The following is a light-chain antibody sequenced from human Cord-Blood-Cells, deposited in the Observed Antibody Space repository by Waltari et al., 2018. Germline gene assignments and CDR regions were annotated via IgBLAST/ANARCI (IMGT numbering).Light chain of an antibody. Sequence: EIVMTQSPATLSVSPGERATLSCRASQGVSSNLAWYQQKPGQAPRLLLYGASIRTTGSPARISGSGSGTEFTLTISSLQSEDVAVYYCQQYNNWPPRTFGGGTKVEIK. V-gene: IGKV3D-15*01. CDR1: QGVSSN. J-gene: IGKJ4*01. CDR2: GAS. CDR3: QQYNNWPPRT.